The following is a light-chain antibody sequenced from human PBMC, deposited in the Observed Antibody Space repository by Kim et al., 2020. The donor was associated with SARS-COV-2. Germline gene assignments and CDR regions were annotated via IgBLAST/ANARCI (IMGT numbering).Light chain of an antibody. CDR2: NDS. Sequence: MSPGKTARITCSGDRLGDKYASWYEQKPDPAPVLVIYNDSRRPSGIPERFSGSNSGNTATLTISGNQAIDEADYYCQAWDNNNGVFGGGTQLTVL. CDR3: QAWDNNNGV. V-gene: IGLV3-1*01. CDR1: RLGDKY. J-gene: IGLJ3*02.